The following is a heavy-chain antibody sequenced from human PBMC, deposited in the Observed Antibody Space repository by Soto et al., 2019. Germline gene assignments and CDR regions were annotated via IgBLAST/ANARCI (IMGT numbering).Heavy chain of an antibody. V-gene: IGHV2-26*01. D-gene: IGHD3-9*01. CDR1: GFSLSTARLG. Sequence: QVTLKESGPVLVKPTETLTLTCTVSGFSLSTARLGVRWIRQPPGKALEWLAHIFSNDEKSYSPSLKSRLTRPKDTAKSQGGLTMTNMDPVDTATDDCARTQGEPLRYPVGHYFDYWGQGTLVTVSS. J-gene: IGHJ4*02. CDR3: ARTQGEPLRYPVGHYFDY. CDR2: IFSNDEK.